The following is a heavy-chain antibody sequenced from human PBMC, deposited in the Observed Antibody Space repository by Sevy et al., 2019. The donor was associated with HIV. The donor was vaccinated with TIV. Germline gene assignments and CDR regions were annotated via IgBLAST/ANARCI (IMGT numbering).Heavy chain of an antibody. Sequence: GGSLRLSCAASGFTFSSYWMSWVRQAPGKGLEWVANIKQDGSEKYYVYSVKGRFTISRDNAKNSLYLQMNSLRAEDTAVYYCARAGITGTMGEYGMDVWGQGTTVTVSS. CDR2: IKQDGSEK. CDR3: ARAGITGTMGEYGMDV. CDR1: GFTFSSYW. V-gene: IGHV3-7*01. J-gene: IGHJ6*02. D-gene: IGHD1-20*01.